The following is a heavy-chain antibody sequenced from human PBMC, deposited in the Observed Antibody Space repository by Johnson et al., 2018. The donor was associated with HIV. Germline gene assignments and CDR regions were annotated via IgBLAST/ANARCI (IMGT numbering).Heavy chain of an antibody. CDR2: ISYDGSNK. D-gene: IGHD6-13*01. Sequence: QVQLVESGGGVVQPWRSLRLSCAASGFTFSSYAMHWVRQAPGKGLEWVAVISYDGSNKYYADSVKGRFTISRDNSKNTLYLQMNSLRAEDTAVYYCARRAATFDAFDIWGQGTMVTVS. CDR1: GFTFSSYA. CDR3: ARRAATFDAFDI. J-gene: IGHJ3*02. V-gene: IGHV3-30-3*01.